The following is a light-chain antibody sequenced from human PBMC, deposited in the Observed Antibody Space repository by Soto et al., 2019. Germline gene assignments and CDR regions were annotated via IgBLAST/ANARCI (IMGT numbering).Light chain of an antibody. Sequence: QSVLTQPPSASGTPGQRVTMSCSGSRSNIGSNYVYWYQQLPGTAPKLLIYRNNQRPSGVPDRFSGSKSGTSASLAISGLRSEDEADYYCAAWDDSLSGHVVFGGGTKLTVL. J-gene: IGLJ2*01. V-gene: IGLV1-47*01. CDR1: RSNIGSNY. CDR2: RNN. CDR3: AAWDDSLSGHVV.